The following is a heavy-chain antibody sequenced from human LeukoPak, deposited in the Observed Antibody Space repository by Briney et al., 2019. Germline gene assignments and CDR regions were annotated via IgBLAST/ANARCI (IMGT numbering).Heavy chain of an antibody. D-gene: IGHD2-2*01. CDR3: ARYSSTILYYFDY. V-gene: IGHV3-7*01. Sequence: SCKASGYTFTNYGITWVRQAPGKGLEWVANIKQDGSEKYYVDSVKGRFTISRDDAKNSLYLQMNSLRAEDTAVYYCARYSSTILYYFDYWGQGTLVTVSS. J-gene: IGHJ4*02. CDR1: GYTFTNYG. CDR2: IKQDGSEK.